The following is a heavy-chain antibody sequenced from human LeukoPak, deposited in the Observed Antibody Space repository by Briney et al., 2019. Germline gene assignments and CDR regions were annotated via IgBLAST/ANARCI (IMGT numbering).Heavy chain of an antibody. Sequence: GASVEVSCKASGYTFTSYGISWVRQATGQGLEWMGWMNPNSGNTGYAQKFQGRVTMTRNTSISTAYMELSSLRSEDTAVYYCARVYCSGGSCYVDYWGQGTLVTVSS. V-gene: IGHV1-8*02. CDR3: ARVYCSGGSCYVDY. D-gene: IGHD2-15*01. CDR1: GYTFTSYG. CDR2: MNPNSGNT. J-gene: IGHJ4*02.